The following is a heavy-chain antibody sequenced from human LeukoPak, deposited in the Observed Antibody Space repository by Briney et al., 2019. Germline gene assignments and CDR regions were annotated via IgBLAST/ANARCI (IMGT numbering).Heavy chain of an antibody. J-gene: IGHJ4*02. CDR1: GYTFTSYD. V-gene: IGHV1-8*01. CDR3: ARGAYSSGWYNGY. D-gene: IGHD6-19*01. Sequence: ASVKVSCKASGYTFTSYDINWARQATGQGLEWMGWMNPNSGNTGYAQKFQGRVTMTRNTSISTAYMELSSLRSEDTAVYYCARGAYSSGWYNGYWGQGTLVTVSS. CDR2: MNPNSGNT.